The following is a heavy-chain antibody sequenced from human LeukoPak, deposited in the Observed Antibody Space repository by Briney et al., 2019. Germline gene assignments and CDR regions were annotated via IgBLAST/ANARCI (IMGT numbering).Heavy chain of an antibody. CDR1: GDNFTGHW. D-gene: IGHD1-14*01. CDR2: IYPGDSDV. J-gene: IGHJ6*02. V-gene: IGHV5-51*01. CDR3: ARPKRIVTGSKAPGSMDV. Sequence: GESLKISCQGAGDNFTGHWVGWVRQMPGKGLELMGVIYPGDSDVKYTPSFQGRVTISVARSKRTAYLQWTRLKASDSAIYYCARPKRIVTGSKAPGSMDVWGQGTTVIVSS.